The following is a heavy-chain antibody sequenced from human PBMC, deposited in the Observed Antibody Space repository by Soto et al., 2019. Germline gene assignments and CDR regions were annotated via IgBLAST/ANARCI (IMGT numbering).Heavy chain of an antibody. D-gene: IGHD3-9*01. J-gene: IGHJ4*02. V-gene: IGHV3-23*03. CDR1: GWTFSTYT. CDR3: AKDRQPDGIWTFDL. CDR2: IFPGGST. Sequence: GGSLRRSCAGCGWTFSTYTRYWVRQAPGKGLEWVAGIFPGGSTYYANSVKGRFTISRDHSQSSVFLQMSSLRDEDTAVYYCAKDRQPDGIWTFDLWGQGTLVTVSS.